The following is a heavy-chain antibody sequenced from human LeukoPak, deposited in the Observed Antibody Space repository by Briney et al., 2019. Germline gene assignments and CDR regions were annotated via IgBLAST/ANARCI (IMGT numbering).Heavy chain of an antibody. CDR1: GFTFSSYW. CDR2: INSDGSST. Sequence: GGSLRLSCAASGFTFSSYWMHWVRQAPGKGLVWVSRINSDGSSTSYADSVKGRFTISRDNAKNTLYLQMNSLRAEDTAVYYCARGGEGSSWTNWFDPWGQGTLVTVSS. J-gene: IGHJ5*02. D-gene: IGHD6-13*01. V-gene: IGHV3-74*01. CDR3: ARGGEGSSWTNWFDP.